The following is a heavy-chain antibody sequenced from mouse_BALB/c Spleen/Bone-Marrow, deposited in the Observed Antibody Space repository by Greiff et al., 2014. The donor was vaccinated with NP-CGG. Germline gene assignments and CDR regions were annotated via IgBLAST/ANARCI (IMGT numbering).Heavy chain of an antibody. CDR3: ARGYDYSSWFAY. CDR2: VNVNGDRT. J-gene: IGHJ3*01. V-gene: IGHV5-6-3*01. CDR1: GFTFSNYG. D-gene: IGHD2-4*01. Sequence: VQLKESGGGLVQPGGSLKLSCVASGFTFSNYGMSWVRQTPDKRLEMIATVNVNGDRTYHPDSVKGRFTISRDNAKNTLSLQMSSLKSEDTAMYYCARGYDYSSWFAYWGQGTLVTVSA.